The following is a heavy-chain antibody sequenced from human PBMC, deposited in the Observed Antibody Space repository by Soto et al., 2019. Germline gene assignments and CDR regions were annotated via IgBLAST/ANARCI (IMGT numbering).Heavy chain of an antibody. CDR3: ARSQGSSTSLEIYYYYYYGMDV. CDR2: IIPISGTA. CDR1: GGTFSSYA. D-gene: IGHD2-2*01. Sequence: QVQLVQSGAEVKKPGSSVKVSCKASGGTFSSYAISWVRQAPGQGLEWMGGIIPISGTANYAQKFQGRVTTTADESTSTDHMELSSLRSEDTAVYYCARSQGSSTSLEIYYYYYYGMDVWGQGTTVTVSS. J-gene: IGHJ6*02. V-gene: IGHV1-69*01.